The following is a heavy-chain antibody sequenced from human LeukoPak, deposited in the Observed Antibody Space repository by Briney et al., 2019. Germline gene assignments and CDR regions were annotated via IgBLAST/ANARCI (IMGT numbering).Heavy chain of an antibody. Sequence: ASVKVSCKVSGYTLTELSMHWVRQAPGKGLEWMGGFDPEDGETIYAQKFQGRVTMTEDTSTDTAYMELSSLRSEDTAVYYCATAHLRIVVASPSDYYYGVDVWGQGTTVTVSS. CDR2: FDPEDGET. D-gene: IGHD3-22*01. J-gene: IGHJ6*02. V-gene: IGHV1-24*01. CDR1: GYTLTELS. CDR3: ATAHLRIVVASPSDYYYGVDV.